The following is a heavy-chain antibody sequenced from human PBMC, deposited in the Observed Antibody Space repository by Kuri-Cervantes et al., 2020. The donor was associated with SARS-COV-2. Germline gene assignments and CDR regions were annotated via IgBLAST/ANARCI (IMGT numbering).Heavy chain of an antibody. CDR2: IYYSGST. V-gene: IGHV4-31*03. J-gene: IGHJ6*02. CDR3: ATNYYDSSGYYYYYGMDV. D-gene: IGHD3-22*01. Sequence: SETLSLTCTVSGGSISSGDYYWSWIRQPPGKGLEWIGYIYYSGSTYYNPSLKSRVTISVDTSKNQFSLKLSSVTAADTAVYYCATNYYDSSGYYYYYGMDVWGQGTTVTVSS. CDR1: GGSISSGDYY.